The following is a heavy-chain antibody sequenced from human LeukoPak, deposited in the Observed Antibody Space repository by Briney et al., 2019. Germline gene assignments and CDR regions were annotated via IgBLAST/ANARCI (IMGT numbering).Heavy chain of an antibody. D-gene: IGHD1-26*01. J-gene: IGHJ4*02. CDR1: GSSISSFY. CDR3: ARYSGSYSFEY. Sequence: SETLSLTCTVSGSSISSFYWSWIRQSPGKGLEWLGYIYSTGSTSYNPSLKSRVTMSVDTSKNQFSLKLSSVTAADTAMYYCARYSGSYSFEYWGQGTLVTVSS. V-gene: IGHV4-59*01. CDR2: IYSTGST.